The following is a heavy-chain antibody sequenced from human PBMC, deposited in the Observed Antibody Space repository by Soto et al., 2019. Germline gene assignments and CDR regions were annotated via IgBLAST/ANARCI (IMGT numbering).Heavy chain of an antibody. V-gene: IGHV1-69*02. J-gene: IGHJ5*02. D-gene: IGHD1-1*01. CDR2: IIPILGIA. CDR3: LGTVQLERPHWFDP. Sequence: QVQLVQSGAEVKKPGSSVKVSCKASGGTFSSYTISWVRQAPGQGLEWMGRIIPILGIANYAQKFQGRVTITADKSTSTAYMELSSLRSEDTAVYYCLGTVQLERPHWFDPWGQGPLVTVSS. CDR1: GGTFSSYT.